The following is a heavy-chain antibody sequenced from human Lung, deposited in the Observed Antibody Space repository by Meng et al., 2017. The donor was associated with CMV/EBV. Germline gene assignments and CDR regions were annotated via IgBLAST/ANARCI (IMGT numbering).Heavy chain of an antibody. V-gene: IGHV1-18*01. CDR2: ISAYNGNT. J-gene: IGHJ6*02. CDR1: GYTFTSYG. D-gene: IGHD2-2*02. Sequence: ASVKVSCMPSGYTFTSYGICWVRQAPGQGLEWMGWISAYNGNTNYAQKLQGRVTMTTDTSTSTAYMELRSLRSDDTAVYYCARNPLYCSSYSCYIPGNYYYYYGMDVWGQGTTVTVSS. CDR3: ARNPLYCSSYSCYIPGNYYYYYGMDV.